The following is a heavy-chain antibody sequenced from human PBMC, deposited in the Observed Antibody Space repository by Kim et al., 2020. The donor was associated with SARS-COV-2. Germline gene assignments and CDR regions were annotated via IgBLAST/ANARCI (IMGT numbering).Heavy chain of an antibody. V-gene: IGHV4-59*13. Sequence: SETLSLTCTVSGGSISSYYWSWIRQPPGKGLEWIGYIYYSGSTNYNPSLKSRVTISVDTSKNQFSLKLSSVTAADTAVYYCARSGRDGYNYWGQGTLVTVSS. CDR3: ARSGRDGYNY. D-gene: IGHD3-10*01. CDR2: IYYSGST. CDR1: GGSISSYY. J-gene: IGHJ4*02.